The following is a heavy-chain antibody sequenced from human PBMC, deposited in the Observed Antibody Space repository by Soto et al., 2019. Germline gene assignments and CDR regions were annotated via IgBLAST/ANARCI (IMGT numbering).Heavy chain of an antibody. CDR1: GGSISSYY. Sequence: SETLSLTCTVSGGSISSYYWSWIRQPPGKGLEWIGYIYYSGSTNYNPSLKSRVTISVDTSKNQFSLKLSSVTAADTAVYYCARAGNYYGSGSYVYYYGMDVWGQGTTVTVS. J-gene: IGHJ6*02. CDR3: ARAGNYYGSGSYVYYYGMDV. V-gene: IGHV4-59*01. CDR2: IYYSGST. D-gene: IGHD3-10*01.